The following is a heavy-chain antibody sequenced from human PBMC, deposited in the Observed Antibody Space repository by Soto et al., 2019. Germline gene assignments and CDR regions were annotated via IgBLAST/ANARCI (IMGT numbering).Heavy chain of an antibody. Sequence: QVHLVQSGAEVQKPGSSVKVSCPASGGPFSTSGISSVRQAPGQGLEWVGRFVPLLGTPTYAQRFQGRVTITADGSTSTAYMELSSLRSEDTVVYYDAREFSSGWAGYWGQGTLVAVSS. J-gene: IGHJ4*02. CDR3: AREFSSGWAGY. CDR1: GGPFSTSG. CDR2: FVPLLGTP. V-gene: IGHV1-69*01. D-gene: IGHD6-19*01.